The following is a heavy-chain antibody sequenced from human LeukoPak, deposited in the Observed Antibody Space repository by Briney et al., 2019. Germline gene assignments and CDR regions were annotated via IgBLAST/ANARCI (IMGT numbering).Heavy chain of an antibody. J-gene: IGHJ5*02. CDR1: GYTFTSYD. CDR2: MNPNSGNT. V-gene: IGHV1-8*03. D-gene: IGHD2-2*01. CDR3: ARDFPCSSTSCRRDWGFDP. Sequence: ASVKVSCKASGYTFTSYDINWVRQATGQGLEWMGWMNPNSGNTGYAQKFQGRVTITRNTSISTAYMELSSLRSEDTAVYYCARDFPCSSTSCRRDWGFDPWGQGTLVTVSS.